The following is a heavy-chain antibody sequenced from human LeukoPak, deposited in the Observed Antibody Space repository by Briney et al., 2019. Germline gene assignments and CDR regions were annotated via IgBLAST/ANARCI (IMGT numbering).Heavy chain of an antibody. Sequence: ASVKVSXKASGYTFTSYDINWVRQATGQGLEWMGWMNPNSGNTGYAQKFQGRVTMTRNTSISTAYMELSSLRSEDTAVYYCARGARGYCSGGSCLYDYWGPGTLVTVSS. J-gene: IGHJ4*02. CDR3: ARGARGYCSGGSCLYDY. CDR1: GYTFTSYD. D-gene: IGHD2-15*01. CDR2: MNPNSGNT. V-gene: IGHV1-8*01.